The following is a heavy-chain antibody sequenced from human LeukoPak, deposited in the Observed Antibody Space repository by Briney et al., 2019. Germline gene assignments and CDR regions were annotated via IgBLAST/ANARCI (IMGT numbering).Heavy chain of an antibody. J-gene: IGHJ4*02. Sequence: GGSLKLSCAASGFTFSSYSMNWVRQAPGKGLEWVSSISSSSSYIYYADSVKGRFAISRDNAKNSLYLQMNSLRAEDTAVYYCARGYYYDSSGYYFLDYWGQGTLVTVSS. CDR3: ARGYYYDSSGYYFLDY. D-gene: IGHD3-22*01. V-gene: IGHV3-21*01. CDR1: GFTFSSYS. CDR2: ISSSSSYI.